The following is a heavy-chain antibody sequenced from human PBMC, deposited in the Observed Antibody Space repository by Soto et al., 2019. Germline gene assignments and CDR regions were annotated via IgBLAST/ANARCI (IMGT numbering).Heavy chain of an antibody. V-gene: IGHV1-69-2*01. CDR3: AAVRGSLGSLSFDY. J-gene: IGHJ4*02. CDR1: GITFSDLH. D-gene: IGHD1-26*01. CDR2: VEVENDDR. Sequence: EVLLQQSGAEAREPGGVVKMSCAVSGITFSDLHMHWVKQAPGKGLEWVGLVEVENDDRLYAEKYRGILNINTDSSRHTSYMELTSLASDDTAIYFCAAVRGSLGSLSFDYWGQGPPVTVAA.